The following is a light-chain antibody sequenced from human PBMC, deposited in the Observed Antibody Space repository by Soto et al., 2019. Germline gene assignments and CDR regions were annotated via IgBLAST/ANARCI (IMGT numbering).Light chain of an antibody. CDR3: SSYAGINYLGV. Sequence: QSALTQPPSASGSPGQSVTISCTGTSSDVGGYKYVSWYQQHPGKAPKRMIFEVNKRPSGVPDRFSGSKSGNTASLTVSGLQAEDEADYNCSSYAGINYLGVFGTGTKVTVL. V-gene: IGLV2-8*01. J-gene: IGLJ1*01. CDR1: SSDVGGYKY. CDR2: EVN.